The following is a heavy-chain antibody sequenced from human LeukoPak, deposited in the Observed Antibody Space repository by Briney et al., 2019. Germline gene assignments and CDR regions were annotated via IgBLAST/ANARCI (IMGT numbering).Heavy chain of an antibody. CDR2: ISWDGGST. V-gene: IGHV3-43*01. Sequence: PGGSLRLSCAASGFTFDDYTMHWVRQVPGKGLEWVSLISWDGGSTYYVDSVKGRFTISRDNAKNSLYLQMNSLRAEDTALYYCARDQGGTGSWYEGEGYWGQGTLVTVSS. D-gene: IGHD6-13*01. CDR1: GFTFDDYT. J-gene: IGHJ4*02. CDR3: ARDQGGTGSWYEGEGY.